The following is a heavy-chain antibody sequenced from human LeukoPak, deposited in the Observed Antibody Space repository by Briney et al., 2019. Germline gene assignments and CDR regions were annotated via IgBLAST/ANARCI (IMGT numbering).Heavy chain of an antibody. Sequence: SETLSLTCTVSGGSISNYYWSWIRQPPGKGLEWIGYIYYSGSTNYNPSLKSRVTISVDTSKNQFSLKLSSVTAADTAVYYCAREAVAGLNWFDPWGQGTLVTVSS. CDR3: AREAVAGLNWFDP. J-gene: IGHJ5*02. CDR1: GGSISNYY. CDR2: IYYSGST. D-gene: IGHD6-19*01. V-gene: IGHV4-59*01.